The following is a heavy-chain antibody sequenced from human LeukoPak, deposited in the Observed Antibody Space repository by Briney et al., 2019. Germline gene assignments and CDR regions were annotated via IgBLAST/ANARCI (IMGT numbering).Heavy chain of an antibody. CDR1: GYILTSYY. CDR3: ARAPIAAAPDY. V-gene: IGHV1-46*01. CDR2: INPSSGST. J-gene: IGHJ4*02. D-gene: IGHD6-13*01. Sequence: GASVKVSCKASGYILTSYYMHWVRQAPGQGLEWMGIINPSSGSTSYAQKFQGRVTMTRDTSTSTVYMELSSLRSEDTAVYYCARAPIAAAPDYWGQGTLVTVSS.